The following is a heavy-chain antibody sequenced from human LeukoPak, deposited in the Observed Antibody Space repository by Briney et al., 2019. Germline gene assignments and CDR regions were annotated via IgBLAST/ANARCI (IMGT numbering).Heavy chain of an antibody. CDR1: SGSISTSNYY. V-gene: IGHV4-39*01. D-gene: IGHD2-21*02. Sequence: SETLSLTCTVSSGSISTSNYYWGWIRQPPGKGLEWIGSIYYSGSTYYNPSLKSRVTIPVDTSKNQFSLKLSSVTAADTAVYYCARQVYCGGDCYSSFDYWGQGTLVTVSS. J-gene: IGHJ4*02. CDR2: IYYSGST. CDR3: ARQVYCGGDCYSSFDY.